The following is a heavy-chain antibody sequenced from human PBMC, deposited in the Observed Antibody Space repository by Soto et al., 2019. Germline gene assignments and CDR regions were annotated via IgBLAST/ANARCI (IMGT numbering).Heavy chain of an antibody. D-gene: IGHD5-18*01. CDR1: GFTFSSYS. J-gene: IGHJ4*02. Sequence: EVQLVESGGGLVKPGGSLRVSCAASGFTFSSYSMNWVRQAPGKGLEWVSSISSSSSYIYYADSVKARFTISRDNAKNSLYLQMNSLRAEDTAVYYCARDSKVTAGFDYWGQGTLVTVSS. CDR2: ISSSSSYI. CDR3: ARDSKVTAGFDY. V-gene: IGHV3-21*01.